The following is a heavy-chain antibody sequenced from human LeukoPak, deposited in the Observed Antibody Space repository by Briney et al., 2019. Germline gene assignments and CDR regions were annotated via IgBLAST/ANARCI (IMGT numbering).Heavy chain of an antibody. D-gene: IGHD6-19*01. V-gene: IGHV4-39*01. CDR2: IYYSGST. CDR1: GGSISSSSYS. CDR3: ARLAYSSRDY. Sequence: SETLSLTCTVSGGSISSSSYSWGWIRQPPGKGLEWIGSIYYSGSTYYNPSLKSRVTISVDTSNNEFSLKLSSVTAADTAVYYCARLAYSSRDYWGQGTLVTVSS. J-gene: IGHJ4*02.